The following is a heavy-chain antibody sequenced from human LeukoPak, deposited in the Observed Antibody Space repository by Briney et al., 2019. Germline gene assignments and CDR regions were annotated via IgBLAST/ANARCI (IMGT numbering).Heavy chain of an antibody. CDR3: ATTDFWSGTPS. D-gene: IGHD3-3*01. CDR1: GFTFSSYW. Sequence: QSGGSLRLSCATSGFTFSSYWMHWVRQAPGKGLVWVSHINTDGSTTSYADSVKGRFTISRDNSKNTLYLQMNSLRAEDTAVYYCATTDFWSGTPSWGQGTMVTVSS. CDR2: INTDGSTT. V-gene: IGHV3-74*01. J-gene: IGHJ3*01.